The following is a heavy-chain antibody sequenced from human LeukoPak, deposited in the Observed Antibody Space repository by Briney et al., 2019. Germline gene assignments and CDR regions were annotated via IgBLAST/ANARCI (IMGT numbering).Heavy chain of an antibody. Sequence: PSETLSLTCTVSGGSFTSYYWSWIRQPAGKGLEWIGRIYTSGSTNYNPSIKSRVTMSVDTSKNQFSLKLSSVTAADTAVYYCARDSSAGRGYYGYWGQGTLVTVSS. CDR3: ARDSSAGRGYYGY. J-gene: IGHJ4*02. V-gene: IGHV4-4*07. CDR1: GGSFTSYY. D-gene: IGHD3-22*01. CDR2: IYTSGST.